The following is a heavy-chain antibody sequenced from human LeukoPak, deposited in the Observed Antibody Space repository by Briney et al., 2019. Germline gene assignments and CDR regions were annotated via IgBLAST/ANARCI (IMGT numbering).Heavy chain of an antibody. Sequence: GGSLRLSCVASGFPFSSYWMTWVRQAPGKGLEWVANIKQDGSKKSYVDSVKGRFTISRDTAKNSLYLQMNSLRAEDTAVYYCARSIDIDYWGQGTLVTVSS. J-gene: IGHJ4*02. D-gene: IGHD2-21*01. CDR2: IKQDGSKK. V-gene: IGHV3-7*01. CDR3: ARSIDIDY. CDR1: GFPFSSYW.